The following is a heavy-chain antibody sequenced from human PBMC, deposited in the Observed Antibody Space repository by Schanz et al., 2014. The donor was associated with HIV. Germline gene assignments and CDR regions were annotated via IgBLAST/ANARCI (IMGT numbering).Heavy chain of an antibody. D-gene: IGHD1-26*01. Sequence: QVQLVESGGGVVQPGRSLRLSCAASGFIVSSYGIHWLRQAPGKGLEWVAVISNDGRNEDYADSVMGRFTISRDNSKNTLYLQMNSLRAEDTAVYYCAKDPRPHTWGASYFDYWGQGTLVTVSS. J-gene: IGHJ4*02. CDR1: GFIVSSYG. CDR2: ISNDGRNE. CDR3: AKDPRPHTWGASYFDY. V-gene: IGHV3-30*18.